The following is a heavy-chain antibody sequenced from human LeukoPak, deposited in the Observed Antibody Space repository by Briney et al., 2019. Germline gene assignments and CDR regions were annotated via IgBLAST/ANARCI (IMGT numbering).Heavy chain of an antibody. CDR3: ARGAVGGYLRFDP. CDR1: GGSISSYY. V-gene: IGHV4-59*01. Sequence: SETLSLTCTVSGGSISSYYWSWIRQPPGKGLEYIGFIYYSGSTNYNPSLKSRVTISLDTSKNQFSLRLTSVTSADTAVYFCARGAVGGYLRFDPWGQGTLVTVSS. J-gene: IGHJ5*02. D-gene: IGHD3-22*01. CDR2: IYYSGST.